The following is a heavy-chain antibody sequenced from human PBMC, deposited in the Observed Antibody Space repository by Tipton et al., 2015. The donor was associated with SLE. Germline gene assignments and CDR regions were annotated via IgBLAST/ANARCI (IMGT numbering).Heavy chain of an antibody. Sequence: GLVKPSETLSLTCTVSGGSISSSSYYWGWIRQPPGRGLEWIGEITRRGKTNYNPSLKSRVTISVDTSKNQFSLNLRSVTAADTAVYYCARGGTGDGRNPFDPWGQGTLVIVSS. J-gene: IGHJ5*02. CDR3: ARGGTGDGRNPFDP. V-gene: IGHV4-39*07. D-gene: IGHD4-23*01. CDR1: GGSISSSSYY. CDR2: ITRRGKT.